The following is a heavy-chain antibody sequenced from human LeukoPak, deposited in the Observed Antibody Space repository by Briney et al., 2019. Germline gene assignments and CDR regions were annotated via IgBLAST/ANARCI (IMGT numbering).Heavy chain of an antibody. Sequence: PSETLSLTCAVYGGSFSGYYWSWIRQPPGKGLEWIGEINHSGSTNYNPSLKSRVTISVDTSKNQFSLKLSSVTAADTAVYFCARYWMYCLDPWGQGTLVTGSS. J-gene: IGHJ5*02. CDR3: ARYWMYCLDP. D-gene: IGHD2-8*02. CDR2: INHSGST. V-gene: IGHV4-34*01. CDR1: GGSFSGYY.